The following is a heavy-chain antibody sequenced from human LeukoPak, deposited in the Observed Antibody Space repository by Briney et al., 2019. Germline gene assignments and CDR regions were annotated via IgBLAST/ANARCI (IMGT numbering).Heavy chain of an antibody. J-gene: IGHJ4*02. CDR2: ISAYNGNT. CDR3: ARDGSRFGELLVTDY. D-gene: IGHD3-10*01. Sequence: ASVKVSCKASGYTFTSYGISWVRQAPGQGLEWMGWISAYNGNTNYAQKLQGRVTMTTDTSTSTAYMELRSLRSDDTAVYYCARDGSRFGELLVTDYWGQGTLVTVSS. CDR1: GYTFTSYG. V-gene: IGHV1-18*01.